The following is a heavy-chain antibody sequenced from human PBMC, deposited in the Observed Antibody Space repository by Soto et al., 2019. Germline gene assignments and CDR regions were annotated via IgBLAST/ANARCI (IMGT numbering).Heavy chain of an antibody. Sequence: GGSLRLSCAASGFTFSSYAMSWVRQAPGKGLEWVSAISGSGGSTYYADSVKGRFTISRDNSKNTLYLQMNSLRAEDTAVYYCAKDGGYSYGFYGMDVWGQGTTVTVSS. CDR3: AKDGGYSYGFYGMDV. J-gene: IGHJ6*02. CDR1: GFTFSSYA. V-gene: IGHV3-23*01. D-gene: IGHD5-18*01. CDR2: ISGSGGST.